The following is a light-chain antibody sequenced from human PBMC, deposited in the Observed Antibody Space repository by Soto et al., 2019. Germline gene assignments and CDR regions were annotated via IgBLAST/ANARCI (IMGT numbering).Light chain of an antibody. Sequence: ALTQPPSASGSPGQSVTISCSGSSSDIGGYTYVSWYQHHPGKAPKLMIYEVSKRPSGVPDRFSGSKSGNTASLTVSGLQAEDEADYYCSSFADSNSYVFGTGTKVTVL. CDR2: EVS. J-gene: IGLJ1*01. V-gene: IGLV2-8*01. CDR3: SSFADSNSYV. CDR1: SSDIGGYTY.